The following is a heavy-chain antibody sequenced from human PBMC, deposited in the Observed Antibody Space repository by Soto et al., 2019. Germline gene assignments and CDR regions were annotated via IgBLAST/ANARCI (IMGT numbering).Heavy chain of an antibody. CDR2: ISSSSSYI. V-gene: IGHV3-21*01. CDR3: ARGNYEDYYYGMDV. D-gene: IGHD1-7*01. J-gene: IGHJ6*02. CDR1: GFTFSSYS. Sequence: GSLRLSCAASGFTFSSYSMNWVRQAPGKGLEWVSSISSSSSYIYYADSVKGRFTISRDNAKNSLYLQMNSLRAEDTAVYYCARGNYEDYYYGMDVWGQGTTVTVSS.